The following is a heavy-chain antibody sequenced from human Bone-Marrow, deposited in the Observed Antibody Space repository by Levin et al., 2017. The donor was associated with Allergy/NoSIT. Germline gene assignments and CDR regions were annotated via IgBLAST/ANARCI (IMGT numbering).Heavy chain of an antibody. CDR1: GSSLTASS. Sequence: GESLKISCKVSGSSLTASSMHWVRQAPGKGLEWIGSFDPQDGEIMYAQTFQGRVTMTEDTSTDTAYMELSSLRSEDTAVYYCATDGVRDDYFGMDVWGQGTTLTVSS. D-gene: IGHD2-8*01. CDR2: FDPQDGEI. J-gene: IGHJ6*02. CDR3: ATDGVRDDYFGMDV. V-gene: IGHV1-24*01.